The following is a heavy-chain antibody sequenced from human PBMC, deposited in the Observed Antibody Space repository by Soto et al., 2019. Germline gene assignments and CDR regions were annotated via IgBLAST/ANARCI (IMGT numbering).Heavy chain of an antibody. J-gene: IGHJ4*02. V-gene: IGHV4-31*11. CDR2: IYYSGST. CDR1: GGSISSGGYY. Sequence: SETLSLTCAVSGGSISSGGYYWSWIRQHPGKGLEWIGYIYYSGSTYYNPSLKSRVTISVDTSKNQFSLKLSSVTAADTAVYYCARGGDDNSPNTPPSYWGQGTLVTVSS. D-gene: IGHD1-20*01. CDR3: ARGGDDNSPNTPPSY.